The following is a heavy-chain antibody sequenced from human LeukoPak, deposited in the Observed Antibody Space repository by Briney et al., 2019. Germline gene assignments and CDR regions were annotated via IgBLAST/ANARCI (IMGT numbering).Heavy chain of an antibody. Sequence: ETLSLTCAVYGGSFSGYYWSWIRQPPGKGLEWVSAISGSGGSTYYADSVKGRFTISRDNSKNTLYLQMNSLRAEDTAVYYCANPAAAGPDYWGQGTLVTVSS. J-gene: IGHJ4*02. CDR2: ISGSGGST. D-gene: IGHD6-13*01. CDR1: GGSFSGYY. V-gene: IGHV3-23*01. CDR3: ANPAAAGPDY.